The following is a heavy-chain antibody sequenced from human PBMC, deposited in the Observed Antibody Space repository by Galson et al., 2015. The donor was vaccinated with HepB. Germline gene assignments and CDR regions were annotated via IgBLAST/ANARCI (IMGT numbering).Heavy chain of an antibody. Sequence: PALVKPTQTLTLTCTFSGFSLSTSGVGVAWIRQPPGKALEWLALIYWDGDKRYSPSLKSRLTITKDTSKNQVVLTMTNMDPVDTATYYCARDQLYDFWTTYSRRRYFDYWGQGTLVTVSS. CDR2: IYWDGDK. D-gene: IGHD3/OR15-3a*01. J-gene: IGHJ4*02. V-gene: IGHV2-5*02. CDR1: GFSLSTSGVG. CDR3: ARDQLYDFWTTYSRRRYFDY.